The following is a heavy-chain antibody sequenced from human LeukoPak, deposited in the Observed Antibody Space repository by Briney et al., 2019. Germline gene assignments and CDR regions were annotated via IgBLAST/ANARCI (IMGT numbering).Heavy chain of an antibody. CDR3: AKGGSGYYVFDY. CDR1: GFTFSNFA. Sequence: PGGSLRLSCVVSGFTFSNFAMGWVRQAPGKGLEWISGISGSGDYTYQADSVKGRFTISRENSKNTLYLQMNSLRAEDTAVYYCAKGGSGYYVFDYWGQGTLVTVSS. J-gene: IGHJ4*02. D-gene: IGHD3-22*01. CDR2: ISGSGDYT. V-gene: IGHV3-23*01.